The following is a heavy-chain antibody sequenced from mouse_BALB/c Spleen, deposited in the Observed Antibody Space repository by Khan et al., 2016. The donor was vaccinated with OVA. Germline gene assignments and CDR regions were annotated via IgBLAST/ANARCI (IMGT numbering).Heavy chain of an antibody. D-gene: IGHD2-14*01. Sequence: VQLQQSGPDLVKPGASVKMSCKASGYSFTGYYMNWVKQSHGKSLECIGSVNPNTGNTNYNQKFRGKAILIVDTSSSTAYMELRSLTSEDSVVYYCARGYDFFAYWGQGTLVTVSA. CDR3: ARGYDFFAY. J-gene: IGHJ3*01. CDR1: GYSFTGYY. CDR2: VNPNTGNT. V-gene: IGHV1-26*01.